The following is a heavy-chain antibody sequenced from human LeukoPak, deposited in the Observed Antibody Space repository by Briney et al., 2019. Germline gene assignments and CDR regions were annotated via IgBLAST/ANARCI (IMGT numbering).Heavy chain of an antibody. CDR3: ASARWDY. CDR1: GYSISSGYY. J-gene: IGHJ4*02. V-gene: IGHV4-38-2*02. CDR2: IYHSGST. Sequence: SETLSLTCTVSGYSISSGYYWGWIRQPPGKGLEWIGSIYHSGSTYYNPSLKSRVTISVDKSKNQFSLKLSSVTAADTAIYYCASARWDYWGQGAMVTVSS.